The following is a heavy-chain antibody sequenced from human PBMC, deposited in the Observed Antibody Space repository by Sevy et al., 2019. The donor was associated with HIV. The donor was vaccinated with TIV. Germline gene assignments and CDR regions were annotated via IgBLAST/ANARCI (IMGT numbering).Heavy chain of an antibody. V-gene: IGHV3-53*01. Sequence: GGSLRLSCAASGFTASSNYMSWVRQAPGKGLEWVSVIYSGGSTYYADSVKGRFTISRDNSKNTLYLQMNSLRAEDTAVYYCARGRYDSSGYYRTTKYYFDYWGQGTLVTVSS. CDR2: IYSGGST. D-gene: IGHD3-22*01. CDR3: ARGRYDSSGYYRTTKYYFDY. CDR1: GFTASSNY. J-gene: IGHJ4*02.